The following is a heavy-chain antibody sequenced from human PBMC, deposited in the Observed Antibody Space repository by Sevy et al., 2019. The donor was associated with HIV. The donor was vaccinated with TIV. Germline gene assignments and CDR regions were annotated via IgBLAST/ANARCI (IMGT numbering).Heavy chain of an antibody. CDR3: ATTREYYEDSSGYLDF. D-gene: IGHD3-22*01. V-gene: IGHV1-24*01. Sequence: ASVKVSCKVSGYTLIELSIHWVRQAPGKGLEWMGRFDPEDGETIYAQKFQGRVTLTEDTSTDTAYMELRSLKTEDTAVYYCATTREYYEDSSGYLDFWGQGTLVTVSS. CDR2: FDPEDGET. J-gene: IGHJ4*02. CDR1: GYTLIELS.